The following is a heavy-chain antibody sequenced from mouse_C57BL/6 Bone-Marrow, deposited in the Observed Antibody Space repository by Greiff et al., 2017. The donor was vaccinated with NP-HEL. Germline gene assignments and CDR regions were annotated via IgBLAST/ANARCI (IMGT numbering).Heavy chain of an antibody. J-gene: IGHJ2*01. Sequence: CKASGYAFSSSWMNWVKQRPGTGLEWIGRIYPGDGDTNYNGKFKGKATLTADKSSSTAYMQLSSLTSEDSAVYCCATYYYGSSYDYFDYWGQGTTLTVSS. CDR3: ATYYYGSSYDYFDY. CDR1: GYAFSSSW. CDR2: IYPGDGDT. D-gene: IGHD1-1*01. V-gene: IGHV1-82*01.